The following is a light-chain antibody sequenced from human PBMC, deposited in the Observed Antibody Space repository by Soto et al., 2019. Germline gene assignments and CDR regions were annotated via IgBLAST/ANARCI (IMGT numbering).Light chain of an antibody. V-gene: IGKV3-15*01. J-gene: IGKJ1*01. Sequence: VLTQSPGTLSLTSGERATLSCRANQNVNNRLAWYQQKPGQAPRLLIYGTSTRATGIPARFSGSGSGTEFTLTISSLQSEDFAVYYCQQYNNWPLTFGQGTKVDIK. CDR3: QQYNNWPLT. CDR1: QNVNNR. CDR2: GTS.